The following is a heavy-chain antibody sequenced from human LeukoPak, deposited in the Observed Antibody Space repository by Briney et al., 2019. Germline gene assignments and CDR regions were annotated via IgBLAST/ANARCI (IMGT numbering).Heavy chain of an antibody. D-gene: IGHD4-17*01. Sequence: PAGGSLRLSCAASTFTVSSNYMSWVRQAPGKGLEWVSAIYSGGSTYYADSVKGRFTISRDDSKNTLYLQMNSLRAEDTAVYYCARAPGDYGDYYWYFDLWGRGTLVTVSS. J-gene: IGHJ2*01. V-gene: IGHV3-66*01. CDR1: TFTVSSNY. CDR3: ARAPGDYGDYYWYFDL. CDR2: IYSGGST.